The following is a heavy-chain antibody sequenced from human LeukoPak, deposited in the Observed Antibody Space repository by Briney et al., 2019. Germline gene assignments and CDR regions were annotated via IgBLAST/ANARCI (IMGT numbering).Heavy chain of an antibody. D-gene: IGHD3-10*01. CDR3: ARGQYGSGIAY. CDR1: GGSISSGDYY. J-gene: IGHJ4*02. Sequence: SQTLSLTCTVSGGSISSGDYYWSWLRQPPGKGLEWIGYISSSGRTYYKPSLKSRFTVSMYTSKNQFSLKVSSVTAADTAVFYCARGQYGSGIAYWGQGTLVTVSS. CDR2: ISSSGRT. V-gene: IGHV4-30-4*01.